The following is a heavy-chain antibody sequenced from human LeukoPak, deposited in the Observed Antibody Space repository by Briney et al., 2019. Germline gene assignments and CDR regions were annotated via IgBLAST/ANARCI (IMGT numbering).Heavy chain of an antibody. CDR3: TRWDCTTTGCYPFDY. D-gene: IGHD2-2*01. CDR2: IRDKANSYAT. J-gene: IGHJ4*02. V-gene: IGHV3-73*01. CDR1: GFAFSGSA. Sequence: GGSLKLSCAASGFAFSGSAIHWVRQASGKGMEWVGRIRDKANSYATAYIASVKGRFTISRDDSKNTAYLQMSSLKTEDTAVYYCTRWDCTTTGCYPFDYWGQGTLVTVSS.